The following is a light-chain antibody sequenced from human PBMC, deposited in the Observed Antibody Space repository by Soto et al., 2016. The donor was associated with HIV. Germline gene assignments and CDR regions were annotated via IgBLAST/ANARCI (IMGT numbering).Light chain of an antibody. CDR3: QVWDDTSDHVV. Sequence: SYVLTQAPSVSVAPGKTATVTCGGNNIGRKSVHWHQQKPGQAPILVVYDDSDRPTGIPARFSGLNSDNTATLTISGVEDGDEADYYCQVWDDTSDHVVFGGGTKLTVL. CDR1: NIGRKS. CDR2: DDS. J-gene: IGLJ3*02. V-gene: IGLV3-21*03.